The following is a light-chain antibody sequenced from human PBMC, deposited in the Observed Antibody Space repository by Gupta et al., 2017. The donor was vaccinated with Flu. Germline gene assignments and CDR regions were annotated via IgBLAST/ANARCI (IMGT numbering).Light chain of an antibody. V-gene: IGKV3-11*01. CDR2: EAS. Sequence: EIVLTQSPATLSLSPGERATLSCRASQSVGTYFAWYQQKTGQPPRLLIYEASNRATGIPARFSGSGSWTDCTLTISSLEPEDFAVYYGHKHSNWPPNTFGQGTRMEI. CDR1: QSVGTY. CDR3: HKHSNWPPNT. J-gene: IGKJ2*01.